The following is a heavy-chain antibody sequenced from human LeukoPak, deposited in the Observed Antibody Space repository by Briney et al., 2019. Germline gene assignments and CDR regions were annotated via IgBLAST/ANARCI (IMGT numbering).Heavy chain of an antibody. D-gene: IGHD5-18*01. CDR3: AKGRGYSYGPIGY. CDR2: ISGSGGST. CDR1: GFTFRNFV. Sequence: GGSLRLSCAASGFTFRNFVMNWVRRAPGKGLEWVSAISGSGGSTYYADSVKGRFTISRDNSKNTLYLQMNSLRAEDTAVYYCAKGRGYSYGPIGYWGQGTLVTVSS. V-gene: IGHV3-23*01. J-gene: IGHJ4*02.